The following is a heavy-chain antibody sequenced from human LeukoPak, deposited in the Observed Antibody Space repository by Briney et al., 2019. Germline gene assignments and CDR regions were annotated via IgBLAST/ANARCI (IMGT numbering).Heavy chain of an antibody. CDR1: GFTFSSYA. D-gene: IGHD4-17*01. CDR2: ISGSGGST. J-gene: IGHJ6*02. CDR3: AALGYGDYVRYYYYGMDV. Sequence: GGSLRLSCAASGFTFSSYAMSWVRQAPGKGLEWVSAISGSGGSTYYADSVKGRFTISRDNSKNTPYLQMNSLRAEDTAVYYCAALGYGDYVRYYYYGMDVWGQGTTVTVSS. V-gene: IGHV3-23*01.